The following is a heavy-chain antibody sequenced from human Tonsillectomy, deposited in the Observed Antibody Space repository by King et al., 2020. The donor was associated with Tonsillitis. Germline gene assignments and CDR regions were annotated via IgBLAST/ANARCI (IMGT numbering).Heavy chain of an antibody. CDR3: ARIKVPYGMDV. D-gene: IGHD3-10*01. J-gene: IGHJ6*02. V-gene: IGHV2-70*01. Sequence: VTLKESGPALVKPTQTLTLTCTFSGFSLSTSGMCVTWIRQPPGKALEWLALIDWDDDKYYRTSLKTRLTISKDTSKNQVVLTMTNMDPVDTGTYYCARIKVPYGMDVWGQGTTVTVSS. CDR2: IDWDDDK. CDR1: GFSLSTSGMC.